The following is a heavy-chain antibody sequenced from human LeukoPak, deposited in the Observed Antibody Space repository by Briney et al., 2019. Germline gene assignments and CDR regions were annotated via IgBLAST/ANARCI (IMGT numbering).Heavy chain of an antibody. V-gene: IGHV3-48*03. D-gene: IGHD3-10*02. CDR1: GFTFSTYE. CDR3: AELGITMIGGV. Sequence: PGGSLRLSCASSGFTFSTYEMNWVRQAPGKGLEWVSYISSGGSTIYYADSVKGRFTISRDNAKNSLYLQMNSLRAEDTAVYYCAELGITMIGGVWGKGTTVTISS. J-gene: IGHJ6*04. CDR2: ISSGGSTI.